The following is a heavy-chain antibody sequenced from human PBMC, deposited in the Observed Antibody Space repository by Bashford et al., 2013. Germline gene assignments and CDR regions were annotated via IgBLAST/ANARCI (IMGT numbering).Heavy chain of an antibody. CDR2: INPSTGGT. V-gene: IGHV1-2*02. CDR1: GYSFTDYY. D-gene: IGHD6-19*01. CDR3: ARDAVPGTNWFDP. J-gene: IGHJ5*02. Sequence: ASVKVSCKASGYSFTDYYIHWVRRAPGQGLEWMGWINPSTGGTNYAQNFQGRVTMTRDTSVTTAYMDLSSLRSDDTAIYYCARDAVPGTNWFDPWGQGTLVTVSS.